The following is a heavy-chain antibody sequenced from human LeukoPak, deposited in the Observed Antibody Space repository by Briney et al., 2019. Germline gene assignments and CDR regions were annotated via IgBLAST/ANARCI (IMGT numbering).Heavy chain of an antibody. D-gene: IGHD6-6*01. CDR1: GYTLTDYY. CDR3: ARGNGYSSSYGY. V-gene: IGHV1-2*06. J-gene: IGHJ4*02. Sequence: GASVKVSCKASGYTLTDYYMHWVRQAPGQGLEWMGRINPNSGGTNYAQKFQGRVTITRDTSASTAYMELSSLRSEDTAVYYCARGNGYSSSYGYWGQGTLVTVSS. CDR2: INPNSGGT.